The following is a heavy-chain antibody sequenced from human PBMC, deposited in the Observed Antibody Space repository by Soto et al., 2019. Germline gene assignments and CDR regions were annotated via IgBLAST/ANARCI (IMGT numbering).Heavy chain of an antibody. V-gene: IGHV3-21*01. CDR1: GFTFSSYS. CDR3: ARAVPGGAAWDGDYVQLLDPGYYYYMDV. D-gene: IGHD4-17*01. Sequence: GGSLRLSCAASGFTFSSYSMNWVRQAPGKGLEWVSSISSSSSYIYYADSVKGRFTISRDNAKNSLYLQMNSLRAEDTAVYYCARAVPGGAAWDGDYVQLLDPGYYYYMDVWGKGTTVTVSS. J-gene: IGHJ6*03. CDR2: ISSSSSYI.